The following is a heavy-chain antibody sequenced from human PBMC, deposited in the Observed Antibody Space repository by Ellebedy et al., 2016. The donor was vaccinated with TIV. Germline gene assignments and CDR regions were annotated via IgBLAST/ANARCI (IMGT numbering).Heavy chain of an antibody. CDR2: IYYSGST. V-gene: IGHV4-39*01. CDR3: ARPSHTYDSSGSFDY. CDR1: GGSISSSSYY. D-gene: IGHD3-22*01. Sequence: MPSETLSLTCTVSGGSISSSSYYWGWIRQPPGKGLEWIGSIYYSGSTYYNPSLKSRVTISVDTSKNQFSLKLSSVTAADTAVYYCARPSHTYDSSGSFDYWGQGTLVTVSS. J-gene: IGHJ4*02.